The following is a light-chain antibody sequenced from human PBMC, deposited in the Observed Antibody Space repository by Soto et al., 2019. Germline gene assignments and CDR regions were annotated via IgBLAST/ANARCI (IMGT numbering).Light chain of an antibody. V-gene: IGLV2-23*01. CDR3: CSYAGSSTPVV. Sequence: QSALTQPASVSGSPGQSITISCTGTSSDVGSYNLVSWYQQHPGKAPKLMIYEGSKRPSGVSNRFSGSKSGNTASLTISGLQAGDEADYYCCSYAGSSTPVVFGGGTKLPVL. CDR1: SSDVGSYNL. J-gene: IGLJ2*01. CDR2: EGS.